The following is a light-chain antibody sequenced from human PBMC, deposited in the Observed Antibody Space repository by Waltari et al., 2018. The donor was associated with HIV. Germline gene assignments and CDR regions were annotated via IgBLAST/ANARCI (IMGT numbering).Light chain of an antibody. CDR2: DAN. CDR3: ASYTRTSTVV. V-gene: IGLV2-14*01. CDR1: ISAIAPF. J-gene: IGLJ3*02. Sequence: QSALTQPASVSGSPGQSITIPCIGTISAIAPFVPWYQHHPDNAPRLVIFDANTRPSGIPLRFSGSKSGNTASLTISGLQAEDEADYYCASYTRTSTVVFGGGTKVTVL.